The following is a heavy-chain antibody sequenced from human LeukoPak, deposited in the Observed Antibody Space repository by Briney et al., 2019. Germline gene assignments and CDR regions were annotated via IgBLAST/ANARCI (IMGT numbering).Heavy chain of an antibody. CDR2: ISSSSSYI. J-gene: IGHJ4*02. CDR1: GFTFSNAW. V-gene: IGHV3-21*01. Sequence: GGSLRLSCAASGFTFSNAWMNWVRQAPGKGLEWVSSISSSSSYIYYADSVKGRFTISRDNAKNSLYLQMNSLRAEDTAVYYCARDSSASSSSTFDYWGQGTLVTVSS. CDR3: ARDSSASSSSTFDY. D-gene: IGHD6-6*01.